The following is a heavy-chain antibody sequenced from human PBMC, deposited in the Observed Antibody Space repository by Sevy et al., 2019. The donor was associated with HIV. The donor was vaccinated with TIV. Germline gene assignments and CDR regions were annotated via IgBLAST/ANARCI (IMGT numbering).Heavy chain of an antibody. J-gene: IGHJ4*02. CDR1: GFTFSSYA. D-gene: IGHD3-22*01. CDR2: ISGSGGSGDKT. CDR3: ARKYDNCGYFDY. Sequence: GGSLRLSCAASGFTFSSYAMNWVRQAPGKGLEWVSGISGSGGSGDKTNYADSVKGRFTISRDDSKNSLYLQLNSLRAEDTAIYYCARKYDNCGYFDYWGQGTLVTVS. V-gene: IGHV3-23*01.